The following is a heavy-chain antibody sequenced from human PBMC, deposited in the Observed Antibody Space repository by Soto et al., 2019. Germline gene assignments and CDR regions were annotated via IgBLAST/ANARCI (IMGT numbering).Heavy chain of an antibody. J-gene: IGHJ6*02. Sequence: EVQLVESGGGLVQPGRSLRLSCAASGFTFDDYAMHWVRQAPGKGLEWVSGISWNSGSIGYADSVKGRFTISRDNAKNSLHLQMNSLRAEDTALYYCAKDTLGGYCSSTSCPHYGRDVWGQGTTVTVAS. CDR1: GFTFDDYA. V-gene: IGHV3-9*01. CDR2: ISWNSGSI. D-gene: IGHD2-2*01. CDR3: AKDTLGGYCSSTSCPHYGRDV.